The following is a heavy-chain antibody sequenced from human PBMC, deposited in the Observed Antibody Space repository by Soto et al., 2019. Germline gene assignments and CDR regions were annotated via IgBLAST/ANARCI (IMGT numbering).Heavy chain of an antibody. CDR1: GFTFSSYG. CDR2: ISYDGSNK. D-gene: IGHD3-22*01. CDR3: AIALKIVVVTPGY. V-gene: IGHV3-30*03. Sequence: QVQLVESGGGVVQPGRSLRLSCAASGFTFSSYGMHWVRQAPGKGLEWVAVISYDGSNKYYADSVKGRFPISRDNSKNTLYLQMNSLRAEDTGVYYCAIALKIVVVTPGYWGQGTLVTVSS. J-gene: IGHJ4*02.